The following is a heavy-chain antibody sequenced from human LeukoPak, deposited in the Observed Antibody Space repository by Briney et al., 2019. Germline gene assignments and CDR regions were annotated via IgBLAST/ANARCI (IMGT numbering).Heavy chain of an antibody. Sequence: PSETLSLTCTVSGGSISSYYWSWLRQAPGKGLEWIGYIHASGTTTYNPSLKSRVTMSVDTSNNQFSLSLTSVTEADTAVYYCARWAGRNGGRWLDAFDIWGQGTMVTVSS. J-gene: IGHJ3*02. D-gene: IGHD5-24*01. CDR1: GGSISSYY. CDR2: IHASGTT. CDR3: ARWAGRNGGRWLDAFDI. V-gene: IGHV4-4*08.